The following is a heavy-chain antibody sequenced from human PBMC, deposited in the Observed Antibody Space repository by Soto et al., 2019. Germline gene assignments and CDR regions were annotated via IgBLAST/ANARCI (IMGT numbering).Heavy chain of an antibody. V-gene: IGHV1-18*01. Sequence: QVQLVQSGAEVKKPGASVKVSCKTSGYTFRSYSISWVRQAPGQGLEWMGWINVYNGNKKYAQNLQGRVTMTTDTSTSTAYMELRSLRSDDTAVYYCARDLAVGWVDPWGQGTLVTVSS. J-gene: IGHJ5*02. CDR2: INVYNGNK. CDR1: GYTFRSYS. CDR3: ARDLAVGWVDP. D-gene: IGHD2-2*01.